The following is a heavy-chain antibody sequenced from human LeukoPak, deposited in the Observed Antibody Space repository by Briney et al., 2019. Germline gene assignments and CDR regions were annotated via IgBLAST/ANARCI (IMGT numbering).Heavy chain of an antibody. Sequence: GGSLRLSCAASGFTFDDYAMHWVRQAPGKGLEWVSLISWDGGCTYYADSVKGRFTISRDNSKNSLYLQMNSLRAEDTAVYYCAKPQRGYWGQGTLVTVSS. J-gene: IGHJ4*02. CDR2: ISWDGGCT. V-gene: IGHV3-43D*04. CDR3: AKPQRGY. CDR1: GFTFDDYA.